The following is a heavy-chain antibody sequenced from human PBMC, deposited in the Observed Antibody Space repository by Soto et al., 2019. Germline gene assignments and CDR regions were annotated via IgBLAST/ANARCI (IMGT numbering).Heavy chain of an antibody. D-gene: IGHD5-18*01. Sequence: QVQLQESGPGLVKPSETLSLTCTVSNGSVSSGSNYWSWIRQPPGKGLEWIASISYSGSTIYNPSLQSRVTISVDTSKSQFSLKLSSVTAADTAVYYCARVQLWLGRNFDYWGQGTLVTVSS. CDR1: NGSVSSGSNY. CDR3: ARVQLWLGRNFDY. J-gene: IGHJ4*02. CDR2: ISYSGST. V-gene: IGHV4-61*01.